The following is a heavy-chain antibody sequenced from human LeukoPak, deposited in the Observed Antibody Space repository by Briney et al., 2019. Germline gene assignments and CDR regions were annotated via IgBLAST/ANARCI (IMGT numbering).Heavy chain of an antibody. V-gene: IGHV3-48*02. Sequence: QSGGSLRLSCAASGFTFSSYSMNWVRQAPGKGLEWVSYISSSSSTIYYADSVKGRFTISRDNAKNSLYLQMNSLRDEDTAVYYCARALTPYYYDSSGYYPPGMDVWGQGTTVTVSS. CDR1: GFTFSSYS. D-gene: IGHD3-22*01. CDR2: ISSSSSTI. CDR3: ARALTPYYYDSSGYYPPGMDV. J-gene: IGHJ6*02.